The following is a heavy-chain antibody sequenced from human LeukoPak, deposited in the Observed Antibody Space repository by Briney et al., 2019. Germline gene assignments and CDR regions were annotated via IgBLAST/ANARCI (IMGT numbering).Heavy chain of an antibody. J-gene: IGHJ4*02. V-gene: IGHV1-69*04. CDR1: GGTFSSYA. Sequence: ASVKVSCKASGGTFSSYAISWVRQAPGQGLEWMERIIPILGIANYAQKFQGRVTITADKSTSTAYMELSSLRSEDTAVYYCAREKTDSSGVFDYWGQGTLVTVSS. CDR2: IIPILGIA. D-gene: IGHD3-22*01. CDR3: AREKTDSSGVFDY.